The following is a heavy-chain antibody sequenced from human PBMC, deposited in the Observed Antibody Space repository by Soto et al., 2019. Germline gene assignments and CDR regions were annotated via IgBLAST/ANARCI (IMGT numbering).Heavy chain of an antibody. CDR3: ASLPATSDFDY. CDR2: IYHSGST. J-gene: IGHJ4*02. Sequence: TSETLFLTCAVSGGSISSGGYSWSWIRQPPGKGLEWIGYIYHSGSTYYNPSLKSRVTISVDRSKNQFSLKLSSVTAADTAVYYCASLPATSDFDYWGQGTLVTVSS. D-gene: IGHD2-2*01. CDR1: GGSISSGGYS. V-gene: IGHV4-30-2*01.